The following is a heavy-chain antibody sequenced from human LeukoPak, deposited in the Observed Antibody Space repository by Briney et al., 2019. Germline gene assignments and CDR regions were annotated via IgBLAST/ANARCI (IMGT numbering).Heavy chain of an antibody. CDR3: ARDGRHTGPFDY. V-gene: IGHV3-53*01. Sequence: GGSLRLSCAATGFTDSSNYMSWVRQAPGKGLEWVAVIYSGGSTYYADSVKGGFTISRDNSKNTLYLQMNSLRAEDTAVYYCARDGRHTGPFDYWGQGTLVTASS. J-gene: IGHJ4*02. CDR2: IYSGGST. D-gene: IGHD2-8*02. CDR1: GFTDSSNY.